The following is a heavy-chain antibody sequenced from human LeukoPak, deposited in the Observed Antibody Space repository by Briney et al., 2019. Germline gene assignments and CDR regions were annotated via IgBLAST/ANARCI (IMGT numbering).Heavy chain of an antibody. Sequence: SETLSLTCTVSGGSISSSSYYWGWIRQPPGKGLEWIGSIYYSGSTYYNPSLKSRVTISVDTSKNQFSLKLSSVTAADTAVYYCASLEAMAEDDFDIWGQGTMVTVSS. V-gene: IGHV4-39*01. D-gene: IGHD5-24*01. CDR3: ASLEAMAEDDFDI. J-gene: IGHJ3*02. CDR2: IYYSGST. CDR1: GGSISSSSYY.